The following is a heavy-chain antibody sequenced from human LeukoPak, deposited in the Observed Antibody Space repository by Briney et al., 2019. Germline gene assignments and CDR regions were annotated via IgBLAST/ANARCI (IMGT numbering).Heavy chain of an antibody. CDR2: INPNSGGT. CDR3: ATYYLDTSARD. V-gene: IGHV1-2*02. J-gene: IGHJ4*02. D-gene: IGHD3-22*01. CDR1: GYTFTGYY. Sequence: ASVEVSCKASGYTFTGYYMFWVRQAPGQGLEWMGWINPNSGGTNYAQKFQGRVTLTRDASISTAYMELSRLRSDDTAVYYCATYYLDTSARDWGQGTLVTVSS.